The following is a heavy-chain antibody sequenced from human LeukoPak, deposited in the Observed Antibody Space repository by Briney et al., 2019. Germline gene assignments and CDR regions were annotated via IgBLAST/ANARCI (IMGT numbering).Heavy chain of an antibody. V-gene: IGHV3-21*01. D-gene: IGHD3-16*02. CDR2: ISSSSSYI. CDR3: ARDEDYVWGSYRLDY. CDR1: GFTFSSYS. Sequence: GRSLRLSCAASGFTFSSYSMNWVRQAPGKGLEWVSSISSSSSYIYYADSVKGRFTISRDNAKNSLYLQMNSLRAEDTAVYYCARDEDYVWGSYRLDYWGQGTLVTVSS. J-gene: IGHJ4*02.